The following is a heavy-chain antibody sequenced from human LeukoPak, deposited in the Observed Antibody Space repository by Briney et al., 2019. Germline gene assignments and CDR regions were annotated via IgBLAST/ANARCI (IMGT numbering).Heavy chain of an antibody. V-gene: IGHV3-23*01. J-gene: IGHJ4*02. CDR1: GFTFSSSA. D-gene: IGHD1-26*01. Sequence: GGSLRLSCAASGFTFSSSAMSWVRQAPGKGLEWVSAISNNGGYTYYADSVQGRFTISRDNSRNTLYLQMNSLRGDDTAVYYCAKDVGKWESLHFFDYWGQGTLVTVS. CDR3: AKDVGKWESLHFFDY. CDR2: ISNNGGYT.